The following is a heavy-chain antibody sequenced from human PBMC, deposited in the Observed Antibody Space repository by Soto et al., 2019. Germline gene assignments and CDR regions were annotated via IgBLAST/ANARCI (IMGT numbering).Heavy chain of an antibody. CDR2: ISSSSSTI. V-gene: IGHV3-48*01. J-gene: IGHJ4*02. CDR1: GFTFSAYS. Sequence: EVQLVESGGGLVQPGGSLRLSCAASGFTFSAYSMNWVRQAPGKGLEWVSYISSSSSTIYYADSVKGRFTISRDNARNSLYLQMNSLRAEDTAVYYCARVTAMDLDYLGQGTLVTVSS. CDR3: ARVTAMDLDY. D-gene: IGHD5-18*01.